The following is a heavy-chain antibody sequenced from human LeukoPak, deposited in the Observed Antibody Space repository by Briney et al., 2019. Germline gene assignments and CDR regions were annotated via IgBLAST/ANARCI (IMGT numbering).Heavy chain of an antibody. CDR1: GFTFSSYS. CDR3: AKDGYYDSSGYLDY. J-gene: IGHJ4*02. D-gene: IGHD3-22*01. Sequence: GGSLRLSCAASGFTFSSYSMNWVRQAPGKGLEWVSSISSSSSYIYYADSVKGRFTISRDNAKNSLYLQMNSLRAEDMALYYCAKDGYYDSSGYLDYWGQGTLVTVSS. V-gene: IGHV3-21*04. CDR2: ISSSSSYI.